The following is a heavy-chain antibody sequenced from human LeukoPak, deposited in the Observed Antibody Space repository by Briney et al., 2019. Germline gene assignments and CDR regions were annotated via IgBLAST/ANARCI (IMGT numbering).Heavy chain of an antibody. CDR3: AHRLRSVAAKSHFDY. V-gene: IGHV2-5*02. J-gene: IGHJ4*02. CDR1: GFSLSTSGVG. D-gene: IGHD6-19*01. Sequence: SGPTLVKPTQTLTLTCTFSGFSLSTSGVGVGWIRQPPGKALEWLALIYWDDDKRYSPSLKSRLTITKDTSKNQVVLTMTNMDPVDTATYYRAHRLRSVAAKSHFDYWGQGTLVTVSS. CDR2: IYWDDDK.